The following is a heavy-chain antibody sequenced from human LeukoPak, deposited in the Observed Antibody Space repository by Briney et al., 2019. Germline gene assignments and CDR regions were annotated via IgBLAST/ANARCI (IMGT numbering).Heavy chain of an antibody. CDR1: GYSISSGYY. V-gene: IGHV4-38-2*02. CDR3: ARVGYSPVDY. D-gene: IGHD5-24*01. CDR2: IYHSGST. Sequence: SETLSLTCIVSGYSISSGYYWGWIRQPPGKGLEWIGSIYHSGSTNYNPSLKGRVTISVDTSKNQFSLKLSSVTAADTAVYYCARVGYSPVDYWGQGTLVTVSS. J-gene: IGHJ4*02.